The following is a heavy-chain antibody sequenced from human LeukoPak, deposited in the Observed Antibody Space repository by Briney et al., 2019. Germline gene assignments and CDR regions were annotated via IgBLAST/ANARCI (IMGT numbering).Heavy chain of an antibody. D-gene: IGHD3-9*01. V-gene: IGHV3-21*04. J-gene: IGHJ4*02. CDR1: GFKFSYYN. CDR3: ARGWGDILTGHLER. CDR2: ISTSSSYI. Sequence: PGGSLRLSCAASGFKFSYYNMNWVRQAPGKGLEWVSSISTSSSYIYYTDSVKGRFTISRDNAKNSLYLQMNSLRAEDTALYYCARGWGDILTGHLERWGQGTLVTVSS.